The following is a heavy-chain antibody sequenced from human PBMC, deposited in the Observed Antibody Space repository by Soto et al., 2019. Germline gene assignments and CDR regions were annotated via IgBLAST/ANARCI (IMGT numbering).Heavy chain of an antibody. CDR2: IYYSGST. CDR3: ARSRSSSWPD. CDR1: GGSVSSGGYY. D-gene: IGHD6-13*01. J-gene: IGHJ4*02. Sequence: SETLSLTCTVSGGSVSSGGYYWSWIRQHPGKGLEWIGYIYYSGSTYYNPSLKSRVTISVDTSKNQFSLKLSSVTAADTAVYYCARSRSSSWPDWGQGTLVTVS. V-gene: IGHV4-31*03.